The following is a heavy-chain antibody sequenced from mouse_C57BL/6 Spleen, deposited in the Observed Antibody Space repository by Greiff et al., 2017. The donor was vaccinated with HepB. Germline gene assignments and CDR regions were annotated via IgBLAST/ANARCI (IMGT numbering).Heavy chain of an antibody. D-gene: IGHD1-1*01. V-gene: IGHV3-6*01. CDR1: GYSITSGYY. Sequence: EVKLMESGPGLVKPSQSLSLTCSVTGYSITSGYYWNWIRQFPGNKLEWMGYISYDGSNNYNPSLKNRISITRDTSKNQFFLKLNSVTTEDTATYYCARVNYGSYWYFDVWGTGTTVTVSS. J-gene: IGHJ1*03. CDR3: ARVNYGSYWYFDV. CDR2: ISYDGSN.